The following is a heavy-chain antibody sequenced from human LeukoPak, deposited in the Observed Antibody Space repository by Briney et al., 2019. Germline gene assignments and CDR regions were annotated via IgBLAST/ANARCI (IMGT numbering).Heavy chain of an antibody. D-gene: IGHD2-2*01. Sequence: GGSLRLSCAASGFTFSSYAMSWVRQAPGKGLEWVSTISGSGGSTYYADSVKGRFTISRDNSKNTLYLQMNSLRAEDTAVYYCAKGGYCSSTSCYVGWFDPWGQGTLVTVSS. J-gene: IGHJ5*02. CDR1: GFTFSSYA. CDR2: ISGSGGST. V-gene: IGHV3-23*01. CDR3: AKGGYCSSTSCYVGWFDP.